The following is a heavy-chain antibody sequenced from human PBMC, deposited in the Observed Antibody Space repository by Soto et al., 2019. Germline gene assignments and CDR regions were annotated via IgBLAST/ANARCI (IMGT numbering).Heavy chain of an antibody. D-gene: IGHD3-22*01. CDR1: GYTFTSYG. Sequence: ASVKVSCKASGYTFTSYGISWVRQAPGQGLEWMGWISAYNGNTNYAQKLQGRVTMTTDTSTSTAHMELRSLRSDDTAVYYCARNYYDSSGYKGDFDLWGRGTLVTVSS. V-gene: IGHV1-18*04. CDR2: ISAYNGNT. CDR3: ARNYYDSSGYKGDFDL. J-gene: IGHJ2*01.